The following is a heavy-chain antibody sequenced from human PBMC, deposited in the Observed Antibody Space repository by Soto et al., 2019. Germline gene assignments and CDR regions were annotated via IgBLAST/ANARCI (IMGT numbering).Heavy chain of an antibody. Sequence: QVQLVQSGAEMKKPGSSVKVSCQSSGGTFNTSAMNWVRQAPGQGPEWMGDISPMFGAANYAPKFQGRVTITADESTGTSYMQLSSLTSEDTARYFCAREVQVHTPAFVYWGQGTRVTVSS. V-gene: IGHV1-69*19. CDR1: GGTFNTSA. D-gene: IGHD3-10*01. J-gene: IGHJ4*02. CDR3: AREVQVHTPAFVY. CDR2: ISPMFGAA.